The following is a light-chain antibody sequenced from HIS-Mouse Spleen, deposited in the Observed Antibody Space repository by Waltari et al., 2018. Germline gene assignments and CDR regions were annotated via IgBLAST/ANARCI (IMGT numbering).Light chain of an antibody. CDR3: AAWDDSLSGPV. J-gene: IGLJ3*02. V-gene: IGLV1-47*01. Sequence: QSVLTQPPSASGTPGQRVTISCSGSSSNIGSNYVYWYQQLPGTAPKLHIYRKHHRPSGGPDRFAGSKSGTSASLAISGLRSEDEADYYCAAWDDSLSGPVFGGGTKLTVL. CDR2: RKH. CDR1: SSNIGSNY.